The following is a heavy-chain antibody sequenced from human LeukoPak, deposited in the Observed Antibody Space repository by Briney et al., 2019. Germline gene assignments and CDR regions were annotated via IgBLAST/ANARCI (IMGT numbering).Heavy chain of an antibody. CDR3: ARDHYGSGSYSDY. D-gene: IGHD3-10*01. V-gene: IGHV3-7*03. CDR1: GFTFSDYY. Sequence: GGSLRLSCAASGFTFSDYYMTWIRQAPGRGLEWVANIKQDGGEKYYVDSVKGRFTISRDNAKNSLYLQMNSLRAEDTAVYYCARDHYGSGSYSDYWGQGTLVTVSS. CDR2: IKQDGGEK. J-gene: IGHJ4*02.